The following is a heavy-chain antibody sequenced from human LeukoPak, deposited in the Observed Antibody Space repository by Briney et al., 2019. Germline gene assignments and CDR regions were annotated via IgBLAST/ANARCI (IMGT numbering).Heavy chain of an antibody. CDR1: GFTFSSYA. CDR3: ARDSNPYYYDSSGYYYFDY. J-gene: IGHJ4*02. Sequence: PGRSLRLSRAASGFTFSSYAMHWVRQAPGKGLEWVAVISYDGSNKYYADSVKGRFTISRDNSKNTPYLQMNSLRAEDTAVYYCARDSNPYYYDSSGYYYFDYWGQGTLVTVSS. D-gene: IGHD3-22*01. V-gene: IGHV3-30-3*01. CDR2: ISYDGSNK.